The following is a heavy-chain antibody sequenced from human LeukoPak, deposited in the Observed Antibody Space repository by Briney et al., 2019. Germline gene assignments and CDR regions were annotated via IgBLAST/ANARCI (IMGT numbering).Heavy chain of an antibody. V-gene: IGHV3-53*01. CDR3: ARDGYYDFWSGPYYGMDV. J-gene: IGHJ6*02. Sequence: GGSLRLSCAASGFTFSSYAMSWVRQAPGKGLEWVSVIYSGGSTYYADSVKGRFTISRDNSKNTLYLQMNSLRAEDTAVYYCARDGYYDFWSGPYYGMDVWGQGTTVTVSS. CDR1: GFTFSSYA. D-gene: IGHD3-3*01. CDR2: IYSGGST.